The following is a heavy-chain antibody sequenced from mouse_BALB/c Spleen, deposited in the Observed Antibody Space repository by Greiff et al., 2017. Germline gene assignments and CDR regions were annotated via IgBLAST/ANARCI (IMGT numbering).Heavy chain of an antibody. Sequence: EVKLVESGGGLVQPGGSRKLSCAASGFTFSSFGMHWVRQAPEKGLEWVAYISSGSSTIYYADTVKGRFTISRDNPKNTLFLQMTSLRSEDTAMYYCARERELTIAYWGQGTLVTVSA. D-gene: IGHD1-1*01. CDR2: ISSGSSTI. V-gene: IGHV5-17*02. CDR3: ARERELTIAY. J-gene: IGHJ3*01. CDR1: GFTFSSFG.